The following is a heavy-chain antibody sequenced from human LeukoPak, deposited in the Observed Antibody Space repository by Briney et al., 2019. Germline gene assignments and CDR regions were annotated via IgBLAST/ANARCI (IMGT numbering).Heavy chain of an antibody. CDR3: ARAGYCSGGSCYALDY. J-gene: IGHJ4*02. CDR2: ISAYNGNT. Sequence: ASVKVSCKASGYTFTSYGISWVRQAPGQGLEWMGWISAYNGNTNYAQKFQGRVTLTRDTSISTAYMELSRLRSDDTAVYYCARAGYCSGGSCYALDYWGQGTLVTVSS. V-gene: IGHV1-18*01. CDR1: GYTFTSYG. D-gene: IGHD2-15*01.